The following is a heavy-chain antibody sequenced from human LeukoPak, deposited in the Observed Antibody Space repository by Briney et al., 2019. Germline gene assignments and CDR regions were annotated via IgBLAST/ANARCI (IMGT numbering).Heavy chain of an antibody. CDR2: ISTSGSFI. CDR3: ARHSSTWYYFDY. Sequence: GGSLRLSCAASGFTFNSYEMNWVRQAPGKGLEWLSYISTSGSFIYYADSVEGRFTISRDNAKKSLYLQVNSLRAEDTAVYYCARHSSTWYYFDYWGQGTLVTVSS. J-gene: IGHJ4*02. CDR1: GFTFNSYE. D-gene: IGHD6-13*01. V-gene: IGHV3-48*03.